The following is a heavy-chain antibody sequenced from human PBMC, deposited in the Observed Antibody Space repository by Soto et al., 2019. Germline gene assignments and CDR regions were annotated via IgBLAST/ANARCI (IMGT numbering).Heavy chain of an antibody. CDR1: GFSFSKYA. J-gene: IGHJ4*02. Sequence: DVQLLESGGGLVQPGGSLRLSCAASGFSFSKYAMIWVRQAPGKGQEWVSGITGSGGTIEYAASVKGRFTISRDNSKNTVYLQMNSLRAEDTAMYYCAKDAVYGDGLWLVAYWGQGTLVTVS. CDR2: ITGSGGTI. D-gene: IGHD2-21*02. V-gene: IGHV3-23*01. CDR3: AKDAVYGDGLWLVAY.